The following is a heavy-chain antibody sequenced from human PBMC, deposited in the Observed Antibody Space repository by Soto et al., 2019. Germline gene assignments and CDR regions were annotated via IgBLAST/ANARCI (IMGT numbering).Heavy chain of an antibody. Sequence: HPXGSLRLSCAASGXTFSSYIMNWVRQARGKGLEWVSYISSGSSTIYYADSVKGRFTISRDKAKNSLYLQMNRLRDDDTAVYYCARNSYSGSYNYWGQGTLVTVSS. CDR2: ISSGSSTI. J-gene: IGHJ4*02. D-gene: IGHD1-26*01. V-gene: IGHV3-48*02. CDR3: ARNSYSGSYNY. CDR1: GXTFSSYI.